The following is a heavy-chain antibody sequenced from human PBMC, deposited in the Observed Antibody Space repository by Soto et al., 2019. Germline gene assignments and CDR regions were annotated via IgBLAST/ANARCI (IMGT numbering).Heavy chain of an antibody. Sequence: GGSLRLSCAASGFTFINYWMTWVRQLPGRGLEWVANIKGSGGSTYYADSVKGRFTISRDNSKNTLYLQMNSLRAEDTAVYYCAKVGVGKYYDFWSRYSPLDYWGQGTLVTVSS. CDR1: GFTFINYW. D-gene: IGHD3-3*01. V-gene: IGHV3-23*01. CDR3: AKVGVGKYYDFWSRYSPLDY. J-gene: IGHJ4*02. CDR2: IKGSGGST.